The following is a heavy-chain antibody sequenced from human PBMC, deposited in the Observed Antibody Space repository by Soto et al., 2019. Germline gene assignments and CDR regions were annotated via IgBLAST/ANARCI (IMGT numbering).Heavy chain of an antibody. CDR2: ISGSGGST. CDR1: GFTFSSYA. CDR3: AKDDGDQLEDTVTYGD. V-gene: IGHV3-23*01. D-gene: IGHD4-17*01. Sequence: GGSLRLSCAASGFTFSSYAMSWVRQAPGKGLEWVSAISGSGGSTYYADSVKGRFTISRDNSKNTLYLQMNSLRAEDTAVYYCAKDDGDQLEDTVTYGDWGQGTLVTVSS. J-gene: IGHJ4*02.